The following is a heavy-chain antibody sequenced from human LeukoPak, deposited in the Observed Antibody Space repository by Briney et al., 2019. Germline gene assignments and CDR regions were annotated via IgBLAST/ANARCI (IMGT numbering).Heavy chain of an antibody. CDR2: VYYRGSS. V-gene: IGHV4-59*01. CDR1: GVSISSDY. J-gene: IGHJ5*02. D-gene: IGHD5-24*01. CDR3: ARGKVAVGADPNRFLAYRWRGWFDP. Sequence: PSETLSLTCSVSGVSISSDYWSWIRQPPGKGLEWIGYVYYRGSSNYNPSLKSRVSISLDTSRYQFSLNLNSVTAADSAIYYCARGKVAVGADPNRFLAYRWRGWFDPWGQGTLVTVSS.